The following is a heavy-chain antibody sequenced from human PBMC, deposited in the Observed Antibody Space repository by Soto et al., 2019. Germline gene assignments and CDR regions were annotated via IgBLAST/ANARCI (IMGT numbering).Heavy chain of an antibody. D-gene: IGHD3-22*01. CDR3: AKAEENYYDSSGYYWLGAFDI. CDR2: ISGSGGST. J-gene: IGHJ3*02. Sequence: PGGSLRLSCAASGFTFSSSAMSWVRQAPGKGLEWVSAISGSGGSTYYADSVKGRFTISRGNSKNTLYLQMNSLRAEDTAVYYCAKAEENYYDSSGYYWLGAFDIWGQGTMVTV. CDR1: GFTFSSSA. V-gene: IGHV3-23*01.